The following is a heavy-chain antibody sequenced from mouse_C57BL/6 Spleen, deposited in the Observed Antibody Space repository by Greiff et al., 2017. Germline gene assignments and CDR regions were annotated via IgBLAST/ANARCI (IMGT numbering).Heavy chain of an antibody. J-gene: IGHJ3*01. CDR1: GFNIKDYY. V-gene: IGHV14-1*01. CDR2: IDPEDGDN. Sequence: DVKLQESGAELVRPGASVTLSCTASGFNIKDYYMHWVKQRPEQGLEWIGRIDPEDGDNEYAPKLQGQATMTADTSSTTAYLQLSSLTSEDTAVYYCTVSLSTVVAPGFAYWGQGTLVTVSA. CDR3: TVSLSTVVAPGFAY. D-gene: IGHD1-1*01.